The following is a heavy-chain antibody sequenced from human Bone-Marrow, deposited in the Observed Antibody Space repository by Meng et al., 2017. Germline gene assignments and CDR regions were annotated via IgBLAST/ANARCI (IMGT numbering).Heavy chain of an antibody. J-gene: IGHJ4*02. Sequence: QFVWAGGGLVQPGGSLSLSCAASRLTVSSNQMSWVRQAPGKGLEWVSVIVTDGGPHYIAPVRGRFTISRHNSKTTLSLQIHSLRPDDTAVYYCVRGGQQLAHYWGQGTLVTVS. V-gene: IGHV3-66*02. CDR2: IVTDGGP. CDR3: VRGGQQLAHY. CDR1: RLTVSSNQ. D-gene: IGHD6-13*01.